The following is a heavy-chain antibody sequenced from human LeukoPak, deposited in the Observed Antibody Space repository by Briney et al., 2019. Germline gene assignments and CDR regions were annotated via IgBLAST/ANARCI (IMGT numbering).Heavy chain of an antibody. D-gene: IGHD3-10*01. J-gene: IGHJ6*03. CDR1: GFIFSSYG. CDR3: AKDPYQGSGSPRWYMDV. Sequence: GGSLRLSCAASGFIFSSYGMHWVRQAPGKGLEWAAFIRYDGSNTYYADSVKGRFTISRDNSKNTLFLQVNSLRAEDTAVYYCAKDPYQGSGSPRWYMDVWGKGTTVTVSS. CDR2: IRYDGSNT. V-gene: IGHV3-30*02.